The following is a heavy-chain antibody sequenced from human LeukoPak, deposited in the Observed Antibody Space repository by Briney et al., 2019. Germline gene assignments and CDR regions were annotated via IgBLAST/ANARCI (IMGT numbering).Heavy chain of an antibody. Sequence: SETLSLTCAVSCYSISSGYYWVWIRQPPGKGLEWIGSIYHSGSTYYNPSRKSRVTISVDTCKSQFSLKLSSVTAAHTAVYYCGRDEGYSGGWCEVDVWGKGTTVTVSS. D-gene: IGHD6-19*01. CDR1: CYSISSGYY. J-gene: IGHJ6*04. CDR2: IYHSGST. CDR3: GRDEGYSGGWCEVDV. V-gene: IGHV4-38-2*02.